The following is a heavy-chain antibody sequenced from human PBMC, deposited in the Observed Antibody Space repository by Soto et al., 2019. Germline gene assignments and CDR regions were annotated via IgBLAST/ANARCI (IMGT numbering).Heavy chain of an antibody. J-gene: IGHJ4*02. CDR1: GFTLSSYG. D-gene: IGHD2-15*01. CDR2: ISYDGSNK. Sequence: PGGSLRLSCAASGFTLSSYGMHWVRQAPGKGLEWVAVISYDGSNKYYADSVKGRFTISRDNSKNTLYLQMNSLRAEDTAVYYCAKDADIVVVVGPPFWWGQGTLVTVSS. CDR3: AKDADIVVVVGPPFW. V-gene: IGHV3-30*18.